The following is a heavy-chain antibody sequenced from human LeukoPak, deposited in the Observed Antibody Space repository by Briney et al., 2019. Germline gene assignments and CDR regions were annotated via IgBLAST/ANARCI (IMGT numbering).Heavy chain of an antibody. CDR3: AIGATSGSLAH. CDR1: GASISDHD. CDR2: TYTSGDT. V-gene: IGHV4-4*07. J-gene: IGHJ4*02. Sequence: SETLSLTCTASGASISDHDWSWRRQPAGKALEWIGRTYTSGDTNYNLSLKSRVRVSVDTSKNQFSLNMRYVTAADTAVYYCAIGATSGSLAHWGAGILVTVSS. D-gene: IGHD6-13*01.